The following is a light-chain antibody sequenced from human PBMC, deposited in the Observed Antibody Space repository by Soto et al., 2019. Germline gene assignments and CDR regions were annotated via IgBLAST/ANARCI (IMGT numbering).Light chain of an antibody. CDR1: ALPKQY. J-gene: IGLJ2*01. Sequence: SYELTQPPSVSVSPEQTARVTCSGDALPKQYVYWYQQKPGQAPGVVIYKDTERPSGIPERFSGSSSGTTVTLTISGVQAEDEADYYCQSSDSSGTYVVFGGGTKVTVL. V-gene: IGLV3-25*02. CDR2: KDT. CDR3: QSSDSSGTYVV.